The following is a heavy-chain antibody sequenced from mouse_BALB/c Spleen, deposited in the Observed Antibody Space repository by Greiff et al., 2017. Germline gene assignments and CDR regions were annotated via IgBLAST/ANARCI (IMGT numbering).Heavy chain of an antibody. D-gene: IGHD1-1*01. CDR2: ISSGGSYT. CDR3: ARQVYYYGSSYPWYFDV. J-gene: IGHJ1*01. V-gene: IGHV5-6*02. CDR1: GFTFSSYG. Sequence: DVMLVESGGDLVKPGGSLKLSCAASGFTFSSYGMSWVRQTPDKRLEWVATISSGGSYTYYPDSVKGRFTISRDNAKNTLYLQMSSLKSEDTAMYYCARQVYYYGSSYPWYFDVWGAGTTVTVSS.